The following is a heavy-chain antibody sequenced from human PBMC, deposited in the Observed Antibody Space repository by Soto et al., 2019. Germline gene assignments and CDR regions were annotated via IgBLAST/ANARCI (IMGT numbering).Heavy chain of an antibody. J-gene: IGHJ4*02. D-gene: IGHD5-12*01. CDR3: TRDGYKRYFEF. CDR1: GFTFSGSA. V-gene: IGHV3-73*01. Sequence: GGSLRLSCAASGFTFSGSAMHWVRQASGKGLEWVGRIRSKTSSYATAYAASVKGRFTISRDDSKNTAYLQMNSLKAEDTAVYYCTRDGYKRYFEFWGQGNQVTVSS. CDR2: IRSKTSSYAT.